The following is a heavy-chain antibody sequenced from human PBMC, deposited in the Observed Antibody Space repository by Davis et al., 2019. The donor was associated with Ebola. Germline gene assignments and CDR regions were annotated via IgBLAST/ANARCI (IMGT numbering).Heavy chain of an antibody. CDR2: VYYRGNT. CDR1: GGFITSSNY. Sequence: ESLKISCSVSGGFITSSNYWGWVRQPPGKGLEWIGSVYYRGNTYYKLSLKSRVTISVDTSKNQFSLKLISLTAADTAVYYCARDLPGGDWYFDLWGRGTLVTVSS. CDR3: ARDLPGGDWYFDL. J-gene: IGHJ2*01. D-gene: IGHD1-14*01. V-gene: IGHV4-39*02.